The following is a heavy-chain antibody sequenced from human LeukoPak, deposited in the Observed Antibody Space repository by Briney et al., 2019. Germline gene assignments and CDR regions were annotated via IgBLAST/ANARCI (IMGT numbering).Heavy chain of an antibody. D-gene: IGHD3-22*01. Sequence: SETLSLTCTVSGYSISSGYYWGWIRQPPGKGLEWIGSIYHSGSTYYNPSLKSRVTISVDTSKNQFSLKLSSVTAADTAVYYCARDIYYDSSGYYYYYGMDVWGQGTTVTVSS. CDR1: GYSISSGYY. V-gene: IGHV4-38-2*02. J-gene: IGHJ6*02. CDR2: IYHSGST. CDR3: ARDIYYDSSGYYYYYGMDV.